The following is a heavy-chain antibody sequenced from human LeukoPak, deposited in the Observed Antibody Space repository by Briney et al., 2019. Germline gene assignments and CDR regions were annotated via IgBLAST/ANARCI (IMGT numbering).Heavy chain of an antibody. J-gene: IGHJ4*02. Sequence: SETLCLSCTVSGGTVSSGSYNWGWIPQPPGKGLEWIGYIYYSGSTNYNPSLKSRVTISVDTSKNQFSLKLSSVTAADTAVYNCARSPVLSPYYYGSGSYYGALDYWGQGTLVTVSS. V-gene: IGHV4-61*01. D-gene: IGHD3-10*01. CDR3: ARSPVLSPYYYGSGSYYGALDY. CDR1: GGTVSSGSYN. CDR2: IYYSGST.